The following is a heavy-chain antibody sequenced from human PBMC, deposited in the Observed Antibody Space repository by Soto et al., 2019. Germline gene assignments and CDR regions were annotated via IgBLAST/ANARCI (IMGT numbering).Heavy chain of an antibody. V-gene: IGHV1-18*01. CDR1: GYTCDSYG. J-gene: IGHJ4*02. D-gene: IGHD1-26*01. CDR3: VRDVSVSSGSFVGY. CDR2: ISTYTGNT. Sequence: QVQLVQSGPELKKPGAAVRVSCKASGYTCDSYGLSWVRQAPGQGLKWMGWISTYTGNTDYPPRLQGRGTMDTDTSPSTDYLDLSSLTSDDTAVYYCVRDVSVSSGSFVGYWGKGPLVTVAS.